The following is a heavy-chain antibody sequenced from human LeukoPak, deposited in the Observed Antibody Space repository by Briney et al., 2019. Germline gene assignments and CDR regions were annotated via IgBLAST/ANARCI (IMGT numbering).Heavy chain of an antibody. CDR2: INHSGST. V-gene: IGHV4-34*01. CDR3: ARINTAMADAFDY. D-gene: IGHD5-18*01. J-gene: IGHJ4*02. Sequence: SETLSLTCAVYGGSVSGYYWSWIRQPPGKGLEWIGEINHSGSTNYNPSLKSRVTISVDTSKNQFSLKLSSVTAADTAVYYCARINTAMADAFDYWGQGTLVTVSS. CDR1: GGSVSGYY.